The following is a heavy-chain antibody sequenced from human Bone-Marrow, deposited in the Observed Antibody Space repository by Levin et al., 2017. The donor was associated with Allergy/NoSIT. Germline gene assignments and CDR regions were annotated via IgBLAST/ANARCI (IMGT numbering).Heavy chain of an antibody. CDR2: ISYDGSNK. CDR1: GFTFSSYG. V-gene: IGHV3-30*18. J-gene: IGHJ4*02. D-gene: IGHD3-10*01. Sequence: GGSLRLSCAASGFTFSSYGMHWVRQAPGKGLEWVAVISYDGSNKYYADSVKGRFTISRDNSKNTLYLQMNSLRAEDTAVYYCAKDGSGCHYFDYWGQGTLVTVSS. CDR3: AKDGSGCHYFDY.